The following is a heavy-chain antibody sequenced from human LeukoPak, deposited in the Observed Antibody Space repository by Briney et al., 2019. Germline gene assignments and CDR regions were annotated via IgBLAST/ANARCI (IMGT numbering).Heavy chain of an antibody. CDR2: INSDGSST. V-gene: IGHV3-74*01. Sequence: PGGSLRLSCAASGFTFSSYWVYWVCQAPGKGLGWVSPINSDGSSTSYADSVKGRFTISRDNAKNTLSLQMNSLRAEDTAVYYCARVGGSNAFDIWGQGTMVIVSS. CDR3: ARVGGSNAFDI. D-gene: IGHD1-26*01. CDR1: GFTFSSYW. J-gene: IGHJ3*02.